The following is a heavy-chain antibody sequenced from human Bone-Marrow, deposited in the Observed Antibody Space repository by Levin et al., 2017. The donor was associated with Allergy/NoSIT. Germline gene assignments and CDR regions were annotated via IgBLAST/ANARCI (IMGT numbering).Heavy chain of an antibody. CDR2: INPNSGDT. CDR3: ARALNTAKLDS. CDR1: GYTFIVHF. Sequence: ASVKVSCKASGYTFIVHFLHWVRQAPGQGLEWMGRINPNSGDTNYAQKFQGRVTMARDTSITTAYMELTRLRSDDTAVYYCARALNTAKLDSWGQGTLVTVSS. V-gene: IGHV1-2*06. D-gene: IGHD4/OR15-4a*01. J-gene: IGHJ4*02.